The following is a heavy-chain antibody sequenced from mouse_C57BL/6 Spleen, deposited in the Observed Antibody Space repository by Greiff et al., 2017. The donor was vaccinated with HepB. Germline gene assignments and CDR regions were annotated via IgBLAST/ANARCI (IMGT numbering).Heavy chain of an antibody. V-gene: IGHV6-6*01. Sequence: EVKLVESGGGLVQPGGSMKLSCAASGFTFSDAWMDWVRQSPEKGLEWVAEIRNKANNHATYYAESVKGRFTISRDDSKSSVYLQMNSLRAEDTGIYYCTRTNWDPRGFDYWGQGTTLTVSS. D-gene: IGHD4-1*01. J-gene: IGHJ2*01. CDR2: IRNKANNHAT. CDR3: TRTNWDPRGFDY. CDR1: GFTFSDAW.